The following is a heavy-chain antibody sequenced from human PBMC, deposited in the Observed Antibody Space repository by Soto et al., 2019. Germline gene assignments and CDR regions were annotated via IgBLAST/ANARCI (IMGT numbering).Heavy chain of an antibody. J-gene: IGHJ5*02. Sequence: SETLSLTCTVSGGTIRSSNYYWAWIRQPPGKGLEWIGSIDYSGSTYYNPSLKSRVTISVDTSKNHFSLKLGSVTAADTALYYCSRRAPEGFDPWGQGTQVTVSS. CDR2: IDYSGST. V-gene: IGHV4-39*02. CDR1: GGTIRSSNYY. CDR3: SRRAPEGFDP.